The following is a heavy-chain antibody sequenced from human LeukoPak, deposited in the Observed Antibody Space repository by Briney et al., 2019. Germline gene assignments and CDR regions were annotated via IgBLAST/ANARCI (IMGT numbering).Heavy chain of an antibody. J-gene: IGHJ6*03. D-gene: IGHD3-9*01. CDR3: ARGSDILTGYSPKNYYYYMDV. CDR2: MNPNSGNT. V-gene: IGHV1-8*01. Sequence: ASVKVSCKASGYTFTSYDINWVRQATGQGLEWMGWMNPNSGNTGYAQKFQGRVTMTRNTSISTAYMELSSLRSEDTAVYYCARGSDILTGYSPKNYYYYMDVWGKGTTVRVSS. CDR1: GYTFTSYD.